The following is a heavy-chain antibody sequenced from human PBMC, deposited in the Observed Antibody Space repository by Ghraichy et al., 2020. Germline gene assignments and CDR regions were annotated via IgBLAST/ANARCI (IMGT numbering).Heavy chain of an antibody. CDR3: ARKTLGGSGSYNPKDL. CDR2: TKQDGSEK. Sequence: GGSLRLSCAASGFTFSSYWMSWVRQAPGKGLEWVANTKQDGSEKYYVDSVKGRFTISRDNAKNSLYLQMNSLRAEDTAVYYCARKTLGGSGSYNPKDLWGQGTLVTVSS. V-gene: IGHV3-7*03. J-gene: IGHJ4*02. D-gene: IGHD3-10*01. CDR1: GFTFSSYW.